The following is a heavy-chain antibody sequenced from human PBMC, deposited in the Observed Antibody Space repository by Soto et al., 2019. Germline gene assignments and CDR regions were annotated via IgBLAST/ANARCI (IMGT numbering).Heavy chain of an antibody. CDR1: GGTFSSYA. J-gene: IGHJ4*02. D-gene: IGHD1-26*01. V-gene: IGHV1-69*06. Sequence: QVQLVQSGAEVKKPGSSVKVSCKASGGTFSSYAIRWVRQAPGQGLEWMGGIIPIFGTANYAQKFQGRVTITADKSTSTAYMELSSRRYEDTAVYYCARDCKDIEGATVDWGQGTLVTVSS. CDR2: IIPIFGTA. CDR3: ARDCKDIEGATVD.